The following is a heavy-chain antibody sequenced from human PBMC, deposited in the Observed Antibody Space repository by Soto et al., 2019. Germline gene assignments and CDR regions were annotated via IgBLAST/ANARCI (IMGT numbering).Heavy chain of an antibody. Sequence: ASVKVSCKASGYTFSNYGIRWVRQAPGQRLEWMGWINAGNGNTKYSEKFQGRVTITRDTSASTAYMELSSLRSEDTAVYYCARSGYSSGWYHWYFDFWGRGTLVTVSS. J-gene: IGHJ2*01. D-gene: IGHD6-19*01. CDR1: GYTFSNYG. CDR2: INAGNGNT. CDR3: ARSGYSSGWYHWYFDF. V-gene: IGHV1-3*01.